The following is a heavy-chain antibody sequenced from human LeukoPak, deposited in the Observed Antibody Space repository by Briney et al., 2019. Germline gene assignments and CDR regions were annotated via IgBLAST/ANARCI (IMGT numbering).Heavy chain of an antibody. V-gene: IGHV3-23*01. CDR2: ISGSGGST. Sequence: GGSLRLSCAASGFTFSSYAMSWVRQAPGKGLEWVSAISGSGGSTYYADSVKGRFTISRDNSKSTLYLQMNSLRAEDTAVYYCAKETPYSSGWYREYGMDVWGQGTTVTVSS. CDR3: AKETPYSSGWYREYGMDV. D-gene: IGHD6-19*01. CDR1: GFTFSSYA. J-gene: IGHJ6*02.